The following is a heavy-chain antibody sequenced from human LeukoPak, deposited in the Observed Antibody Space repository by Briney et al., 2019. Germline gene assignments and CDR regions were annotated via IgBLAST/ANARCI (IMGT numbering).Heavy chain of an antibody. V-gene: IGHV1-18*01. J-gene: IGHJ5*02. D-gene: IGHD3-3*01. CDR3: ARGVTIFGGPGWFDP. Sequence: ASVKVSCKASGYTFTSYGISWVRQAPGQGLECMGWISAYNGNTNYAQKLQGRVTMTTDTSTSTAYMELRSLRSDDTAVYYCARGVTIFGGPGWFDPWGQGTLVTVSS. CDR1: GYTFTSYG. CDR2: ISAYNGNT.